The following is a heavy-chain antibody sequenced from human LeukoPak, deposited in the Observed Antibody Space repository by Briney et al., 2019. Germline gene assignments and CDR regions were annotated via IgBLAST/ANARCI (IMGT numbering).Heavy chain of an antibody. CDR3: ARRNDRLGY. D-gene: IGHD3-22*01. V-gene: IGHV4-34*01. CDR1: GGSFSGYY. CDR2: INHSGST. Sequence: SETLSLTCAVYGGSFSGYYWSWIRQPPGKGLEWIGEINHSGSTNYNPSLKSRVTISVDTSKNQFSLKLSSVTAADTAVYYCARRNDRLGYWGQGTLVTVSS. J-gene: IGHJ4*02.